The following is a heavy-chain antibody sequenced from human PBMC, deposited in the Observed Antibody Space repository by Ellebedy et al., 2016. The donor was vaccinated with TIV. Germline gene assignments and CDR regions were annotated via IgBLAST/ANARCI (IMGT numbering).Heavy chain of an antibody. V-gene: IGHV3-21*01. CDR2: IGASENDV. D-gene: IGHD3-16*01. CDR3: VRFPRGAPFADYLYYMDV. J-gene: IGHJ6*03. Sequence: GESLKISCAASGYTFSSFSMNWVRQAPGKGLEWVSPIGASENDVFYTDSVKGRFAISIDNAKTSIYLQMNSLRVEDTAVYYCVRFPRGAPFADYLYYMDVWGEGTTVIVSS. CDR1: GYTFSSFS.